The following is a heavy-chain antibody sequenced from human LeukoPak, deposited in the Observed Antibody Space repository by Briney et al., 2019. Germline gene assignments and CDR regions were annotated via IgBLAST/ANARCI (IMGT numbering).Heavy chain of an antibody. CDR3: ARSMVRGVIITFPPAIINWFDP. J-gene: IGHJ5*02. CDR2: ISSSSSYI. D-gene: IGHD3-10*01. Sequence: GGSLRLSCAASGFTFSSYSMNWVRQAPGKGLEWVSSISSSSSYIYYADSVKGRFTISRDNAKNSLYLQMNSLRAEDTAVYYCARSMVRGVIITFPPAIINWFDPWGQGTLVTVSS. CDR1: GFTFSSYS. V-gene: IGHV3-21*01.